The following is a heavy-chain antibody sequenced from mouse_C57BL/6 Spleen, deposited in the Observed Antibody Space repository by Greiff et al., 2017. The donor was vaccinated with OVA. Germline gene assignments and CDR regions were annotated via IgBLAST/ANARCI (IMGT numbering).Heavy chain of an antibody. CDR3: ARAHGNYYYAMDY. V-gene: IGHV1-82*01. J-gene: IGHJ4*01. Sequence: QLQQSGPELVKPGASVKISCKASGYAFSSSWMNWVKQRPGKGLEWIGRIYPGDGDTNYNGKFKGKATLTADKSSSTAYMQLSSLTSEDSAVYFCARAHGNYYYAMDYWGQGTSVTVSS. CDR1: GYAFSSSW. D-gene: IGHD2-1*01. CDR2: IYPGDGDT.